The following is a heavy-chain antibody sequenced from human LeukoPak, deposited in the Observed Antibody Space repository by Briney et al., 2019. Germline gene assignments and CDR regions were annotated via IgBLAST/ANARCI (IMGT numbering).Heavy chain of an antibody. V-gene: IGHV3-43*02. CDR2: ISGDGIRT. CDR1: GFTFGDYA. J-gene: IGHJ4*02. Sequence: GGSLRLSCAASGFTFGDYAMHWVRQAPGKGLEWVSLISGDGIRTYYSDSVKGRFTISRDNSKRSLYLQMNSLRTEDTAFYYCAKTRSVYTRSSYDYWGQGTLVTVST. CDR3: AKTRSVYTRSSYDY. D-gene: IGHD1-14*01.